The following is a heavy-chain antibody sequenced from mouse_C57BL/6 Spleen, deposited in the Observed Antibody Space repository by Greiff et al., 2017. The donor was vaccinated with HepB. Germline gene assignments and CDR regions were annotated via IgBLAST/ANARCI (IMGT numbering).Heavy chain of an antibody. CDR2: IYPGDGDT. CDR1: GYAFSSYW. D-gene: IGHD1-1*01. V-gene: IGHV1-80*01. Sequence: VQLQQSGAELVKPGASVKISCKASGYAFSSYWMNWVKQRPGKGLEWIGQIYPGDGDTNYNGKFKGKATLTADKSSSTAYMQLSSLTSEDSAVYFCARGYYYGSRRDWYFVVWGTGTTVTVSS. CDR3: ARGYYYGSRRDWYFVV. J-gene: IGHJ1*03.